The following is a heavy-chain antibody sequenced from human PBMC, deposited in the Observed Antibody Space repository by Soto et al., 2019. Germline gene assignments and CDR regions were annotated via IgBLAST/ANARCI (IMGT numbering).Heavy chain of an antibody. J-gene: IGHJ4*02. CDR1: GFTFSDSY. D-gene: IGHD3-3*01. Sequence: KPGGSLRLSCAASGFTFSDSYMSWIRQAPGKGLEWISYIGPYGNSIYYADSVKGRFTISRDDAKKSLYLHMNSLRVEDTALYYCARDDYTYGVYWGQGSLVTVSS. CDR2: IGPYGNSI. V-gene: IGHV3-11*01. CDR3: ARDDYTYGVY.